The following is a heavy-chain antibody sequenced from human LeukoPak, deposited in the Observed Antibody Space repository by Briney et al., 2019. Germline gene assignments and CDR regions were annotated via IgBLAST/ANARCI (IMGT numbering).Heavy chain of an antibody. CDR3: ARDLGGTEYFQH. Sequence: PGGSLRLSCAASGFTFSSYGMHWVRQAPGKGLEWVAVISYDGSNKYYADSVKGRFTISRDNSKNTLYLQMNSLRAEDTAVYYCARDLGGTEYFQHWGQGTLVTVSS. CDR2: ISYDGSNK. CDR1: GFTFSSYG. V-gene: IGHV3-30*03. J-gene: IGHJ1*01. D-gene: IGHD1-26*01.